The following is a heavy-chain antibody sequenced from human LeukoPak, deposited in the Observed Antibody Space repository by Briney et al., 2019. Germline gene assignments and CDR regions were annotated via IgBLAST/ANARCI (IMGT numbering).Heavy chain of an antibody. V-gene: IGHV4-39*01. CDR1: GGSISSSTYY. Sequence: SETLSLTCTVSGGSISSSTYYWDWIRQAPGKGLEWIGNINHGGSTYYNASLKSRVTMSVDTSKNQFSLKLTSLTAADTAVYYCARHRSALNWFDTWGQGTLVTVSS. D-gene: IGHD3-3*02. CDR2: INHGGST. CDR3: ARHRSALNWFDT. J-gene: IGHJ5*02.